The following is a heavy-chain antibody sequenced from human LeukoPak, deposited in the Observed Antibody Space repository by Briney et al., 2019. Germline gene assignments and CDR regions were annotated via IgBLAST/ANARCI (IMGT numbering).Heavy chain of an antibody. CDR1: GFTFSSHA. CDR3: AKDPVVSVVQLPAWFDP. CDR2: ISGSGGST. Sequence: GGSLRLSCGASGFTFSSHAMTWVRQAPGKGLEWVSGISGSGGSTYYADSVKGRFTISRDNSKNTLYLQMNSLRAEDTAVYYCAKDPVVSVVQLPAWFDPWGQGTLVIVSS. D-gene: IGHD1-1*01. V-gene: IGHV3-23*01. J-gene: IGHJ5*02.